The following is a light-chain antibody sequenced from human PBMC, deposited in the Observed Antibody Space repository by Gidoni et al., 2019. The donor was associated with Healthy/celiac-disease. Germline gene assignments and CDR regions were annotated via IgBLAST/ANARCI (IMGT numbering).Light chain of an antibody. CDR1: QSVSSN. Sequence: EIVMTQSPATLSVSPGERATLSCRASQSVSSNLAWYQQKPGQAPRLLIYGASTRATGIPARFSGSGSVTEFTLTISSLQSEDFAVYYCQQYNNWPPYTFXXXTKLEIK. CDR3: QQYNNWPPYT. J-gene: IGKJ2*01. V-gene: IGKV3-15*01. CDR2: GAS.